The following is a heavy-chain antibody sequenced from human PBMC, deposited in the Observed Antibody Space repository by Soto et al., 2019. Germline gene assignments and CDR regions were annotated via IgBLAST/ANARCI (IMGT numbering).Heavy chain of an antibody. CDR3: ASWALPYQLLSDY. D-gene: IGHD2-2*01. Sequence: GGSLRLSCAASGFTFSSYSMNWVRQAPGKGLEWVSYISSSSSTIYYADSVKGRFTISRDNAKNSLYLQMNSLRAEDTAVYYCASWALPYQLLSDYWGQGTLVTVSS. CDR2: ISSSSSTI. J-gene: IGHJ4*02. CDR1: GFTFSSYS. V-gene: IGHV3-48*01.